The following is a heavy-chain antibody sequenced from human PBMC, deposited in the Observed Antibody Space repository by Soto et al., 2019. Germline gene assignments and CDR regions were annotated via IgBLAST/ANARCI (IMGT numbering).Heavy chain of an antibody. J-gene: IGHJ4*02. D-gene: IGHD3-9*01. Sequence: PSETLSLTCTVSGGSISSGGYYWSWIRQHPGKGLEWIGYIYYSGSTYYNPSLKSRVTISVDTSKNQFSLKLSSVTAADTAVYYCASAILTGYVIFDYWGQGTLVTVSS. V-gene: IGHV4-31*03. CDR3: ASAILTGYVIFDY. CDR2: IYYSGST. CDR1: GGSISSGGYY.